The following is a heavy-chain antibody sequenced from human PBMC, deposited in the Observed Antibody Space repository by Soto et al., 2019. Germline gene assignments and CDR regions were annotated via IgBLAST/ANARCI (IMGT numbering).Heavy chain of an antibody. D-gene: IGHD3-9*01. CDR3: ARDYDILTGPFGFDP. CDR1: GGSISSYY. J-gene: IGHJ5*02. CDR2: IYYSGST. Sequence: PSETLSLTCTVSGGSISSYYWSWIRQPPGKGLEWIVYIYYSGSTNYNPSLKSRVTISVDTSKNQFSLKLSSVTAADTAVYYCARDYDILTGPFGFDPWGQGTLITVSS. V-gene: IGHV4-59*01.